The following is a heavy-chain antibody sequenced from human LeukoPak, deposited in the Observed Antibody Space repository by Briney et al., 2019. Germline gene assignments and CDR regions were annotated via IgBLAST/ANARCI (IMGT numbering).Heavy chain of an antibody. Sequence: SETLSLTCAVYGGSFSGYYWSWIRQPPGKGLEWIAEIDHSGRTNFNRSLKSRITISVDTSKKHFSLKLSSVSAADTAVYYCARKGLTKPLSVAVDFDSWGQGTLVTVSS. V-gene: IGHV4-34*01. CDR3: ARKGLTKPLSVAVDFDS. CDR1: GGSFSGYY. CDR2: IDHSGRT. J-gene: IGHJ4*02. D-gene: IGHD6-19*01.